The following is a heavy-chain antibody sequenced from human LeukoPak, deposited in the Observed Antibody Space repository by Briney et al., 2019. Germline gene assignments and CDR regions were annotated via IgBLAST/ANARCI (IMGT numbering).Heavy chain of an antibody. CDR2: IGGSGGST. V-gene: IGHV3-23*01. CDR3: AKDLRSTTVTSFDY. Sequence: GGSLRLSCAASGFTFSSYAMSWVRQAPGKGLEWVSAIGGSGGSTYYADSVKGRFTISRDNSKNTLYLQMNSLRAEDTAVYYCAKDLRSTTVTSFDYWGQGTLVTVS. CDR1: GFTFSSYA. J-gene: IGHJ4*02. D-gene: IGHD4-17*01.